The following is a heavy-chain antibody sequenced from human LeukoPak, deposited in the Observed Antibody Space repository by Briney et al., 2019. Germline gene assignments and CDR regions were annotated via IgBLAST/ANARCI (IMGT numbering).Heavy chain of an antibody. CDR3: ASLATIFGAYRDLDLNY. CDR1: GFTFSSYS. CDR2: ISSSSSYI. J-gene: IGHJ4*02. D-gene: IGHD3-3*01. V-gene: IGHV3-21*01. Sequence: PGGSLRLSCAASGFTFSSYSMNWVRQAPGKGLEWVSSISSSSSYIYYADSVKGRFTISRDNAKNSLYLQMNSLRAEDTAVYYCASLATIFGAYRDLDLNYWGQGTLVTVSS.